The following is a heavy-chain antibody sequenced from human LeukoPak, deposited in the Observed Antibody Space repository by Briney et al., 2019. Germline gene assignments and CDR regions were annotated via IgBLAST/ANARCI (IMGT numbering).Heavy chain of an antibody. CDR1: GFTFSSYA. J-gene: IGHJ4*02. CDR3: AKQTTGYYGSGVGF. Sequence: PGGSLRLSCVASGFTFSSYAMSWVRQAPGKGLEWVSSIRDSGDIAHYADSVGGRFTISRDNSKNTLYLQMSSLRPEDTAVYFCAKQTTGYYGSGVGFWGQGALVTVSS. D-gene: IGHD3-10*01. CDR2: IRDSGDIA. V-gene: IGHV3-23*01.